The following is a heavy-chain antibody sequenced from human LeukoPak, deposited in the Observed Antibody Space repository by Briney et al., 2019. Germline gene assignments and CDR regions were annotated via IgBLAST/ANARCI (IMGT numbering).Heavy chain of an antibody. CDR3: TTEGFTYGYHAIDN. CDR1: GFTFSSYE. V-gene: IGHV3-48*01. J-gene: IGHJ3*02. Sequence: GGSLRLSCAASGFTFSSYEMHWVRQAPGKGLEWVSYISSSSSTIYYADSVKGRFTISRDNAKNSLYLQMNSLKSEDTAVYYCTTEGFTYGYHAIDNWGQGTMVTVSS. CDR2: ISSSSSTI. D-gene: IGHD5-18*01.